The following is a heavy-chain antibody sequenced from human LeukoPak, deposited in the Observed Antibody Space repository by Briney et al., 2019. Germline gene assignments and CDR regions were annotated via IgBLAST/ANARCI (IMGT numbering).Heavy chain of an antibody. CDR1: GGTFSSYA. J-gene: IGHJ6*02. CDR3: ARAHPPDPRPYYYYYGMDV. Sequence: ASVKVSCKASGGTFSSYAISWVRQAPGQGLEWMGGIIPIFDTANYAQKFQGRVTITADESTSTAYMELSSLRSEDTAVYYCARAHPPDPRPYYYYYGMDVWGQGTTVTVSS. CDR2: IIPIFDTA. V-gene: IGHV1-69*13.